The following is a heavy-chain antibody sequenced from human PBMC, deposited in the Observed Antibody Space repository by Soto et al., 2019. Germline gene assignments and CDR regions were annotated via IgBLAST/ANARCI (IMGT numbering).Heavy chain of an antibody. D-gene: IGHD5-12*01. CDR2: ISYDGSNK. V-gene: IGHV3-30-3*01. J-gene: IGHJ4*02. CDR3: ARDPGGYSGYDYYFDY. Sequence: PGGSLKLCCAASWFTFRSYAMHWVRQAPGKGLEWVAVISYDGSNKYYADSVKGRFTISRDNSKNTLYLQMNSLRAEDTAVYYCARDPGGYSGYDYYFDYWGQGTLVTVSS. CDR1: WFTFRSYA.